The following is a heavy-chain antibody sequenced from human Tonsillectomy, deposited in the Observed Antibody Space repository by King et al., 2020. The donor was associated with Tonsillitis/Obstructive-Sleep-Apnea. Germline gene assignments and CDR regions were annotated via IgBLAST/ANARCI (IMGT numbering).Heavy chain of an antibody. CDR1: GFTFSGYA. D-gene: IGHD4-11*01. J-gene: IGHJ6*03. V-gene: IGHV3-23*04. Sequence: VQLVESGRGLAQPGGSLRLSCAASGFTFSGYAMTWVRQAPGKGLEWVSVISGSGGDTYYADSVKGRFTISRDNSKNTLYLQMNSLRAEDTAVYYCANGSISGYSICNYFYYYMDVWGKGTTVTVSS. CDR3: ANGSISGYSICNYFYYYMDV. CDR2: ISGSGGDT.